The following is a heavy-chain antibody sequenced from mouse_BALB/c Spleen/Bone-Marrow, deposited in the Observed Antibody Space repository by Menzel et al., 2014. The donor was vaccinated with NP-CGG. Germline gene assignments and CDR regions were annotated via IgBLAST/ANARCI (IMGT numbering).Heavy chain of an antibody. V-gene: IGHV14-3*02. CDR2: IDPANGNT. CDR1: GFNIKDTY. J-gene: IGHJ2*01. Sequence: VQLQQSGAELVKPGASVKLSCTASGFNIKDTYMHWVKQRPEQGLEWIGMIDPANGNTKYDPKFQGKASITADTSSNTAYLQLSSLTSEDTAVYYCASYVYGYYFDYWGQGTTLTVSS. CDR3: ASYVYGYYFDY. D-gene: IGHD2-2*01.